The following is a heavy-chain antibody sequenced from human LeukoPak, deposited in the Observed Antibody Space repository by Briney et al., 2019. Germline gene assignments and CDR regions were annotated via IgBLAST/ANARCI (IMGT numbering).Heavy chain of an antibody. CDR3: ARGAGIQLWLPFDY. CDR1: GLTFSRYA. CDR2: LSYDGSNK. V-gene: IGHV3-30-3*01. J-gene: IGHJ4*02. Sequence: VGSLRLSRAAPGLTFSRYAMNWVRQAPGKGLGWGAVLSYDGSNKYYADSVRGRFTISRDNSTNTLYLQMNSLRAEDTAVYYCARGAGIQLWLPFDYWGQGTLVTVSS. D-gene: IGHD5-18*01.